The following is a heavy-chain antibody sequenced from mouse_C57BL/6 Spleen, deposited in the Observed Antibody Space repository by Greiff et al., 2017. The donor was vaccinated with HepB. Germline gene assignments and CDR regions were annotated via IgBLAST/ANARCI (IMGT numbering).Heavy chain of an antibody. J-gene: IGHJ4*01. V-gene: IGHV1-64*01. CDR2: IHPNSGST. CDR1: GYTFTSYW. Sequence: QVQLKQPGAELVKPGASVKLSCKASGYTFTSYWMHWVKQRPGQGLEWIGMIHPNSGSTNYNEKFKSKATLTVDKSSSTAYMQLCSLTSEDSAVYYCAGGYYGSSRYYYAMDYWGQGTSVTVSS. CDR3: AGGYYGSSRYYYAMDY. D-gene: IGHD1-1*01.